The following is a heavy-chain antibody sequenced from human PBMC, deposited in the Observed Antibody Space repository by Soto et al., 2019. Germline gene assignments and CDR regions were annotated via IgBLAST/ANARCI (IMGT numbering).Heavy chain of an antibody. V-gene: IGHV4-59*01. CDR2: MYNTGST. J-gene: IGHJ6*02. D-gene: IGHD2-21*02. CDR3: ARDLWGYCGADCYPLDV. Sequence: PSETLSLTCTVSGGSISSYYWSWIRQPPGKGLEWNGYMYNTGSTIYNPSLKSRVTISIDTSKNQFSLKLNSVTAADTAVYYCARDLWGYCGADCYPLDVWGQGTTVTVS. CDR1: GGSISSYY.